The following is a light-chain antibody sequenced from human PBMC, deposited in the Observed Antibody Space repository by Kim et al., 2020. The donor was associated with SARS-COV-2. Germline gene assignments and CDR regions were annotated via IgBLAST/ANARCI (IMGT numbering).Light chain of an antibody. V-gene: IGLV5-45*01. J-gene: IGLJ3*02. CDR2: YKSDADK. CDR1: SGINVGTYR. Sequence: LTCTLRSGINVGTYRIYWYQQKPGSPPQYLLRYKSDADKQQGSGVPSRFSGSKDASANAGILLISGLQSEDEADYYCMIWHSSAWVFGGGTQLTVL. CDR3: MIWHSSAWV.